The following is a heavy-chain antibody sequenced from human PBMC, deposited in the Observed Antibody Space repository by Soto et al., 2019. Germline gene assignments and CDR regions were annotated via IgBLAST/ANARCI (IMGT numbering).Heavy chain of an antibody. J-gene: IGHJ3*02. CDR3: AKGPRVYDYIWGSYPTPFGAFDI. Sequence: PGGSLRLSCAASGFTFDDYAMHWVRQAPGKGLEWVSGISWNSGSIGYADSVKGRFTISRDNAKNSLYLQMNSLRAEDTALYYCAKGPRVYDYIWGSYPTPFGAFDIWGQGTMVTVSS. CDR2: ISWNSGSI. CDR1: GFTFDDYA. V-gene: IGHV3-9*01. D-gene: IGHD3-16*02.